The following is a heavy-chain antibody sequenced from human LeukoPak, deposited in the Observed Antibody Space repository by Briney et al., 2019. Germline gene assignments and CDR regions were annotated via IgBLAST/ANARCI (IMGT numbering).Heavy chain of an antibody. CDR3: AKDTGSGYDYFSYYFDH. Sequence: GGSLRLSCVASGFTFDGYGMSWVRQAPGKGLEWVSAISGSGVTTYYADSVKGRFSISRDNSKNTLYLQMNGLRAEDTAVYYCAKDTGSGYDYFSYYFDHWGQGTLVTVSS. V-gene: IGHV3-23*01. CDR2: ISGSGVTT. J-gene: IGHJ4*02. D-gene: IGHD5-12*01. CDR1: GFTFDGYG.